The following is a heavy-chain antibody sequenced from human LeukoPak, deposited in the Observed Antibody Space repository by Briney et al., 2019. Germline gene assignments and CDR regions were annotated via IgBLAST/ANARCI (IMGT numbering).Heavy chain of an antibody. CDR1: GFTFSSYA. J-gene: IGHJ4*02. CDR2: ISYDGSNK. CDR3: ARGWSSGWYITEVFDY. V-gene: IGHV3-30-3*01. D-gene: IGHD6-19*01. Sequence: GRSLRLSCAASGFTFSSYAMHWVRQAPGKGLEWVAVISYDGSNKYYADSVEGRFTIFRDNSKNTLYLQMNSLRAEDTAVYYCARGWSSGWYITEVFDYWGQGTLVTVSS.